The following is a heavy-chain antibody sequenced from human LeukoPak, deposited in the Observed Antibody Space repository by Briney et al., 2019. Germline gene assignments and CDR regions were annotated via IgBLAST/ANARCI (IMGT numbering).Heavy chain of an antibody. CDR1: GFTFAIHA. CDR2: ISGDGAST. D-gene: IGHD3-10*01. V-gene: IGHV3-23*01. J-gene: IGHJ3*01. Sequence: GGSLRLSCAASGFTFAIHAMTWVRQAPAKGLEWVSGISGDGASTHYAESVKGQFTISRDNSQNTLFLQMKSLRVEDTAIYYCAKGFYVSGRPLHTFDVWGQGTMVTVSS. CDR3: AKGFYVSGRPLHTFDV.